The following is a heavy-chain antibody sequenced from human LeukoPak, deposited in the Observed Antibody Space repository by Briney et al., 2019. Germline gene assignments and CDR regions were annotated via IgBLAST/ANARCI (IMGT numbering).Heavy chain of an antibody. D-gene: IGHD6-13*01. CDR1: GFTVSNNY. J-gene: IGHJ6*02. CDR3: ARDAGGSSSSVYGLDA. Sequence: GGSLRLSCAASGFTVSNNYMRWVRQAPGKGLEWVSLIYSGGNTYYADSVKGRSTISRDNSKNTLYLQMSSLRAEDTAVYYCARDAGGSSSSVYGLDAWGQGTTVTVSS. V-gene: IGHV3-66*01. CDR2: IYSGGNT.